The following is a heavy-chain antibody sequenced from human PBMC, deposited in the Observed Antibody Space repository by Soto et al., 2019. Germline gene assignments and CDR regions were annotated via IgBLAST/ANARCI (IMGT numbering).Heavy chain of an antibody. D-gene: IGHD3-22*01. CDR2: IYYGGST. J-gene: IGHJ6*02. Sequence: QLQLQESGPGRVKPSETLSLTCTVSGGSISSSSYYWGWIHQPPGKGRGWIGSIYYGGSTYYNRSLKSRVTISVDTSKNQCSLKLSYVTAADTAVYYCARRLYYDSSGFEGGGMDVWGQGTTVTVSS. CDR3: ARRLYYDSSGFEGGGMDV. V-gene: IGHV4-39*01. CDR1: GGSISSSSYY.